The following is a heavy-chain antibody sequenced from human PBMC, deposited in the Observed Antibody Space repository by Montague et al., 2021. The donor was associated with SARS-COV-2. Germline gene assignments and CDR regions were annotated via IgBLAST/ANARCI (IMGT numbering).Heavy chain of an antibody. D-gene: IGHD3-3*01. CDR2: LLTSGAT. CDR3: AGDSPHFEFWRGHYGDNYYMDI. Sequence: TLSLTCTVSGVSITSKTHYGGCVRQPAGKGLEWIGRLLTSGATNFNPPLKSRLTISKDTSKNEFYLKLSSVTAADTTVYYFAGDSPHFEFWRGHYGDNYYMDIWGKGTTVTVS. J-gene: IGHJ6*03. CDR1: GVSITSKTHY. V-gene: IGHV4-61*02.